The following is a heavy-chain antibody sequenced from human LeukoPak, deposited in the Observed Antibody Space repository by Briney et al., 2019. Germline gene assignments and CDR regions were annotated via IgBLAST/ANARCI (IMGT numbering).Heavy chain of an antibody. J-gene: IGHJ4*02. V-gene: IGHV3-49*03. D-gene: IGHD4-23*01. CDR1: GFTFGDYA. CDR2: VRSKAYGGTT. Sequence: GGSLRLSCTASGFTFGDYAMSWFRRAPGKGLERVGFVRSKAYGGTTEYAASVKGRFTISRDDSKSTAYLQMNSLKTEDTAVYYCTRVLRGYGGYYFDYWGQGTLVTVSS. CDR3: TRVLRGYGGYYFDY.